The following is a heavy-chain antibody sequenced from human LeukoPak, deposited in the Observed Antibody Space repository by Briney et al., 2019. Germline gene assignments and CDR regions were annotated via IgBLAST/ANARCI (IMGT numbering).Heavy chain of an antibody. V-gene: IGHV3-21*01. CDR1: GFTFSSYS. J-gene: IGHJ4*02. D-gene: IGHD2-15*01. CDR3: AGASSNGVVIDATSFDL. Sequence: GGSLRLSCAASGFTFSSYSMNWVRQAPGKGLEWVSSISSSSSYIYYADSVKGRFTISRDNAKNSLYLQMNSLRAEDTAMYYCAGASSNGVVIDATSFDLWGQGTLVIVSS. CDR2: ISSSSSYI.